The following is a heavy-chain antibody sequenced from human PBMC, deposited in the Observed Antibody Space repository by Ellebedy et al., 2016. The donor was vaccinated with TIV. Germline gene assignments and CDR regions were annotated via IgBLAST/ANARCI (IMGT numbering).Heavy chain of an antibody. D-gene: IGHD5/OR15-5a*01. V-gene: IGHV3-7*01. Sequence: GESLKISCAASGFTFSSYWMSWVRQAPGKGLEWVAKIKQDGREKYYVDSVKGRFTISRDNAKNSLYLQINSLRAEETAVYYCARDQGVSNWFDPWGQGTLVTVSS. CDR3: ARDQGVSNWFDP. CDR2: IKQDGREK. J-gene: IGHJ5*02. CDR1: GFTFSSYW.